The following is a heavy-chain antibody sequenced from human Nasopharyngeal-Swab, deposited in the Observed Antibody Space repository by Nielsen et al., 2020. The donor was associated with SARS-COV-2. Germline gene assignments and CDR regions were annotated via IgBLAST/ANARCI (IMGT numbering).Heavy chain of an antibody. CDR1: GGSFSSYA. J-gene: IGHJ6*02. D-gene: IGHD3-10*01. CDR2: IIPILGIA. CDR3: ATSYGSGMRDYYYYGMDV. V-gene: IGHV1-69*04. Sequence: SANASCRASGGSFSSYAISWVRQAPGQGLEWMGRIIPILGIANYAQKFQGRVTITADKSTSTAYMELSSLRSEDTAVYYCATSYGSGMRDYYYYGMDVWGQGTTGTVSS.